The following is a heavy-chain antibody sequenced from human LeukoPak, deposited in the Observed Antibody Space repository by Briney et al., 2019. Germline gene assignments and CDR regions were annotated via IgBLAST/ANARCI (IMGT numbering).Heavy chain of an antibody. J-gene: IGHJ3*02. CDR1: GFTFSGYA. D-gene: IGHD3-3*01. V-gene: IGHV3-23*01. CDR2: LSSSGHIT. Sequence: PGGSLRLSCAAPGFTFSGYAMTWVRQAPGKGLKWVSTLSSSGHITYYADSVKGRFTISTDNSTNTPYLQMNSLRGEETAVYFCAKGRRFVADAFDIWGQGTVVTVSS. CDR3: AKGRRFVADAFDI.